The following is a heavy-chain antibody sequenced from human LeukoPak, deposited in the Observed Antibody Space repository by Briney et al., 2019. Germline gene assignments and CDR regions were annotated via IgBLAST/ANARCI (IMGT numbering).Heavy chain of an antibody. CDR3: ARTMTTEDYYYYMDV. Sequence: SQTLSLTCTVPGGSISSGGYYWSWIRQHPGKGLEWIGYIYYSGSTYYNPSLKSRVTISVDTSKNQFSLKLSSVTAADTAVYYCARTMTTEDYYYYMDVWGKGTTVTVSS. CDR2: IYYSGST. D-gene: IGHD4-11*01. V-gene: IGHV4-31*03. CDR1: GGSISSGGYY. J-gene: IGHJ6*03.